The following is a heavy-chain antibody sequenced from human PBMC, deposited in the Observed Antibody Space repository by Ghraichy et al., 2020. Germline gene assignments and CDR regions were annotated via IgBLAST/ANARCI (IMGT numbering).Heavy chain of an antibody. J-gene: IGHJ4*02. CDR2: IKQDGSEK. CDR3: ARYQEQLGY. V-gene: IGHV3-7*03. CDR1: GFTFSNHW. D-gene: IGHD6-13*01. Sequence: GGSLRLSCAGSGFTFSNHWMTWVRQAPGKGLEWVANIKQDGSEKYYVDSVKGRFTVSRDNAKNSLYLQVDSLRVEDTAIYYCARYQEQLGYWGQGTLVTVSS.